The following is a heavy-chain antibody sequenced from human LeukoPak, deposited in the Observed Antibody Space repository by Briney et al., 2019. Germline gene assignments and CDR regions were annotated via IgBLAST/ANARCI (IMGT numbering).Heavy chain of an antibody. CDR3: AGRFSGSYYNWFDP. V-gene: IGHV4-59*08. CDR1: GGSISSYY. Sequence: SETLPLTCTVSGGSISSYYWSWIRQSPGKGLEWIGDIYYSGSTNYNPSLKSRVTISVDTSKKQFSLKLSPVTAADTAVYYCAGRFSGSYYNWFDPWGQGTRVTVSS. D-gene: IGHD1-26*01. J-gene: IGHJ5*02. CDR2: IYYSGST.